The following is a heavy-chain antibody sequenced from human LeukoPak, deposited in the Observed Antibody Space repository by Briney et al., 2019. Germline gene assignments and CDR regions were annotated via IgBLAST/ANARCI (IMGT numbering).Heavy chain of an antibody. CDR3: ARGTTVTFGAFDI. D-gene: IGHD4-17*01. V-gene: IGHV3-21*04. Sequence: PGGSLRLSCAASGFTFSNYNMNWVRQAPGKGLEWVSSIGSSSTYMYYADSVKGRFTISRDNAKNSLYLQMNSLRAEDTAVYYCARGTTVTFGAFDIWGQGTMVTVSS. J-gene: IGHJ3*02. CDR2: IGSSSTYM. CDR1: GFTFSNYN.